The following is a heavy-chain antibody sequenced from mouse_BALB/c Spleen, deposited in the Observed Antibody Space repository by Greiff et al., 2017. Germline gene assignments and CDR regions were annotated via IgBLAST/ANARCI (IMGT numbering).Heavy chain of an antibody. CDR1: GYSITSDYA. CDR2: ISYSGST. D-gene: IGHD1-1*01. CDR3: ASPNYYGSSYGWFAY. V-gene: IGHV3-2*02. Sequence: EVKLVESGPGLVKPSQSLSLTCTVTGYSITSDYAWNWIRQFPGNKLEWMGYISYSGSTSYNPSLKSRISITRDTSKNQFFLQLNSVTTEDTATYYCASPNYYGSSYGWFAYWGQGTLVTVSA. J-gene: IGHJ3*01.